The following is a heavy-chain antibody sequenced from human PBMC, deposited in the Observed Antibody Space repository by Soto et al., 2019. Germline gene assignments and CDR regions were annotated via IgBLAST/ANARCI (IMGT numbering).Heavy chain of an antibody. J-gene: IGHJ6*03. D-gene: IGHD6-13*01. Sequence: GGSLRLSCAASGFTFSSYGMHWVRQAPGKGLEWVAVIWYDGSNKYYADSVKGRFTISRDNSKNTLYLQMNSLRAEDTAVYYCARAPTYSSSWYVYYYYMDVWGKGTTVTVSS. CDR2: IWYDGSNK. CDR3: ARAPTYSSSWYVYYYYMDV. CDR1: GFTFSSYG. V-gene: IGHV3-33*01.